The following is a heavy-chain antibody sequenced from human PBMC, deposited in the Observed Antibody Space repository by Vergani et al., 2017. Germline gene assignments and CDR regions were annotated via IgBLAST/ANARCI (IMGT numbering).Heavy chain of an antibody. Sequence: QVQLQESGPGLVKPSQTLSLTCTVSGGSISSGGYYWSWIRQHPGKGLEWIGYIYYSGSTYYTPSLKSRVTISVDTSKNQFSLKLSSVTAADTAVYYCASSMVRGGEPFDPWGQGTLVTVSS. CDR1: GGSISSGGYY. V-gene: IGHV4-31*03. D-gene: IGHD3-10*01. CDR3: ASSMVRGGEPFDP. CDR2: IYYSGST. J-gene: IGHJ5*02.